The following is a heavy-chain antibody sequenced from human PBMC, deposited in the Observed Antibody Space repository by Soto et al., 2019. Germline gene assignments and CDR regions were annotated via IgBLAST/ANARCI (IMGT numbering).Heavy chain of an antibody. D-gene: IGHD3-9*01. J-gene: IGHJ6*02. CDR3: ARDQISPRNYYYYGMDV. CDR1: GFTFSSYA. Sequence: QAGGSLRLSCAASGFTFSSYAMHWVRQAPGKGLEWVAVISYDGSNKYYADSVKGRFTISRDNSKNTLYLQMNSLRAEDTAVYYCARDQISPRNYYYYGMDVWGQGTTVTVSS. V-gene: IGHV3-30-3*01. CDR2: ISYDGSNK.